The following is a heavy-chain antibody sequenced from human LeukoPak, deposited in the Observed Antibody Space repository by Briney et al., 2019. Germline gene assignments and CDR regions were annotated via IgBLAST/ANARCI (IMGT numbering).Heavy chain of an antibody. CDR1: GYTFSSYA. V-gene: IGHV3-23*01. J-gene: IGHJ3*02. Sequence: GGSLRLSCAASGYTFSSYAMSWVRQAPGKGLEWVSANSGSGDSTYYADSVKGRFTISRDNSRNTLYLQMNDLRAEDTAVYYCAKPCRSGLSPFDAFDIWGQGTMVTVSS. CDR3: AKPCRSGLSPFDAFDI. CDR2: NSGSGDST. D-gene: IGHD6-19*01.